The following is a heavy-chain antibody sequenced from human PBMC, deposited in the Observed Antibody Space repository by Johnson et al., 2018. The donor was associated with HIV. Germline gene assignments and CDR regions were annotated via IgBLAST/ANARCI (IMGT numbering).Heavy chain of an antibody. J-gene: IGHJ3*02. CDR3: ARVGRWYYYDSSGPLRAFDI. CDR2: ISYDGSNK. Sequence: VQLVESGGGVVQPGRSLRLSCAASGFTFSSYAMHWVRQAPGKGLEWVAVISYDGSNKYYADSVKGRFTISRDNSKNTLYLQMNSLRAEDTAVYYCARVGRWYYYDSSGPLRAFDIWGQGTMVTVSS. D-gene: IGHD3-22*01. V-gene: IGHV3-30*04. CDR1: GFTFSSYA.